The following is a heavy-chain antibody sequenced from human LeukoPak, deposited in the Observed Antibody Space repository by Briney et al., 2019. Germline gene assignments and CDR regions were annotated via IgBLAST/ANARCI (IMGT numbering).Heavy chain of an antibody. V-gene: IGHV4-4*07. CDR1: GGSISSYY. Sequence: SETLSLTCTVSGGSISSYYWSWIRQPAGKGLEWVGRIYTSGSTNYNPSLKSRFTMSVDTSKNQFSLRLSSLTAADTAVYYCARDTGPRDFYYYYYMDVSGKGTTVTVSS. D-gene: IGHD3-3*01. CDR2: IYTSGST. J-gene: IGHJ6*03. CDR3: ARDTGPRDFYYYYYMDV.